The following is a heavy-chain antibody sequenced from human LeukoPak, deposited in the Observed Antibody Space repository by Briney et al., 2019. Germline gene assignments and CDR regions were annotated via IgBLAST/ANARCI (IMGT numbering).Heavy chain of an antibody. CDR2: IYHSGST. CDR3: ARDRAMLQDYYQFDP. D-gene: IGHD1-26*01. CDR1: GYSISSGYY. V-gene: IGHV4-38-2*02. J-gene: IGHJ5*02. Sequence: SETLSLTCTVSGYSISSGYYWGWIRQPPGKGLEWIGSIYHSGSTYYNPSLKSRVTISVDTSKNQFSLKTRSVTAADTAVYYCARDRAMLQDYYQFDPWGQGTLVTVSS.